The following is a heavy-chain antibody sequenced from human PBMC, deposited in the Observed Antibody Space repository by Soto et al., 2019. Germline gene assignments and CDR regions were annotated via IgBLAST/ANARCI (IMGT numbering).Heavy chain of an antibody. Sequence: GESLKISCKGSGYSFTSYWISWVRQMPGKGLEWMGRIDPSDSYTNYSPSFQGHVTISADKSISTAYLQWSSLKASDTAMYYCESAYYYDSSGYYWNDAFDIWGQGTMVTVSS. J-gene: IGHJ3*02. CDR2: IDPSDSYT. CDR1: GYSFTSYW. D-gene: IGHD3-22*01. CDR3: ESAYYYDSSGYYWNDAFDI. V-gene: IGHV5-10-1*01.